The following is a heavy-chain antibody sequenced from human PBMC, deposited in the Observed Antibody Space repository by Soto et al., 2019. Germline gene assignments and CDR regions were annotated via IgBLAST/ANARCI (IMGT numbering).Heavy chain of an antibody. CDR3: ARDPLPNPRAYDMDV. D-gene: IGHD2-15*01. V-gene: IGHV3-30-3*01. Sequence: GGSLRLSCAASGFTFSSYAMHWVRQAPGKGLEWVAVISYDGSNKYYADSVKGRFTISRDNSKNTLCLQMNSLRAEDTAVYYCARDPLPNPRAYDMDVWGQGTTV. CDR2: ISYDGSNK. CDR1: GFTFSSYA. J-gene: IGHJ6*02.